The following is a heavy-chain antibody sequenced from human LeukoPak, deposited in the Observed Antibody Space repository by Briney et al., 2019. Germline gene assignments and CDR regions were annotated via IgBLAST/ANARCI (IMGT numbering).Heavy chain of an antibody. J-gene: IGHJ4*02. D-gene: IGHD4-17*01. Sequence: ASVKVSCKASGYTFSDYYIQWVRQAPGQGFDWLGWINPNSGGTDYARKFRGRVTMTRDMSLSTAYMELTRLTYDDTAVYYCARGALDPETVTNYFEYWAQGTLVTVSS. CDR3: ARGALDPETVTNYFEY. CDR2: INPNSGGT. CDR1: GYTFSDYY. V-gene: IGHV1-2*02.